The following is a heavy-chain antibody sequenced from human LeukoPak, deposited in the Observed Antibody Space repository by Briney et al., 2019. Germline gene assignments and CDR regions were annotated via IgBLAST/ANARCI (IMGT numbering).Heavy chain of an antibody. CDR2: IWYDGSNK. CDR1: GFTFSSYG. Sequence: PGGPLRLSCAASGFTFSSYGMHWVRQAPGKGLEWVAVIWYDGSNKYYADSVKGRFTISRDNSKNTLYLQMNSLRAEDTAVYYCARDRGSSAPGYYYGMDVWGQGTTVTVSS. J-gene: IGHJ6*02. V-gene: IGHV3-33*01. CDR3: ARDRGSSAPGYYYGMDV. D-gene: IGHD6-6*01.